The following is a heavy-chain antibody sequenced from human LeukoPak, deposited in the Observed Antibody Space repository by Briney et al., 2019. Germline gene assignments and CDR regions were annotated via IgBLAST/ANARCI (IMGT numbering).Heavy chain of an antibody. CDR2: IIPIFGTT. CDR1: GGTFSSYA. J-gene: IGHJ4*02. Sequence: ASVKVSCKASGGTFSSYAISRVRQAPGQGLEWMGGIIPIFGTTNYAQKLQGRVTITADESTSTAYMELSSLRSEDTAVYYCALLATTVVTRFDYWGQGTLVTVSS. CDR3: ALLATTVVTRFDY. D-gene: IGHD4-23*01. V-gene: IGHV1-69*13.